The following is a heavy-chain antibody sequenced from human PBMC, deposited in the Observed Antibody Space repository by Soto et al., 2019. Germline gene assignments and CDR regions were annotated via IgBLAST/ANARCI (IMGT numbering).Heavy chain of an antibody. CDR3: ARNSPPELYVVIPAAIGFDP. V-gene: IGHV3-30-3*01. D-gene: IGHD2-2*02. J-gene: IGHJ5*02. CDR2: ISYDGSNK. CDR1: GFTFSSYA. Sequence: GGSLRLSCAASGFTFSSYAMHWVRQAPGKGLEWVAVISYDGSNKYYADSVKGRFTISRDNSNNTLYLQMNSLRTEDTAVYYCARNSPPELYVVIPAAIGFDPWGQGTLVTVSS.